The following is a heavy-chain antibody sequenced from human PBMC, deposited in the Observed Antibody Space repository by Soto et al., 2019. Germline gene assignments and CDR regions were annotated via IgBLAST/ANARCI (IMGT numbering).Heavy chain of an antibody. Sequence: SETLSLTCTVFGGSISTYYWSWIRQPPGKGLEWIGYVYYSGSTNYNPSLKSRVTISVDTSKNQFSLKLSSVTAADTAVYYCAKGGTRVNFDYWGQGILVTVSS. D-gene: IGHD1-1*01. CDR1: GGSISTYY. V-gene: IGHV4-59*01. J-gene: IGHJ4*02. CDR3: AKGGTRVNFDY. CDR2: VYYSGST.